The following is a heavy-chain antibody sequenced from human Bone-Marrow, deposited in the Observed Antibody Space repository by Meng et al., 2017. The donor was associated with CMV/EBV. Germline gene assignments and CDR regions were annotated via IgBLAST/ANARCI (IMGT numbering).Heavy chain of an antibody. CDR1: GYTCTGYY. CDR3: ARGVGWLDP. V-gene: IGHV1-2*02. Sequence: ASVKVSCKASGYTCTGYYMHWVREAPGQGLEWMGWINRNSGGTNYAQKFQGRVTMTRDTSISTAYMELSRLRSDDTAVYYCARGVGWLDPWCQGTLVTFSS. D-gene: IGHD3-16*01. CDR2: INRNSGGT. J-gene: IGHJ5*02.